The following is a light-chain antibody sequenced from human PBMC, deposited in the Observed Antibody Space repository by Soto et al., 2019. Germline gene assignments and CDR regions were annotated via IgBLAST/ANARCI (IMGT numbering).Light chain of an antibody. CDR3: AAWDDRLSGYG. V-gene: IGLV1-47*02. CDR1: SSNIAKNY. CDR2: SDN. J-gene: IGLJ7*01. Sequence: QAVVTQPPSTSGTPGQRVTISCSGVSSNIAKNYVYWYQQVPGMAPKLLIYSDNQRPSGVPDRFSGSKSGTSASLAISGLRSEDEADYYCAAWDDRLSGYGFGGGTQLTVL.